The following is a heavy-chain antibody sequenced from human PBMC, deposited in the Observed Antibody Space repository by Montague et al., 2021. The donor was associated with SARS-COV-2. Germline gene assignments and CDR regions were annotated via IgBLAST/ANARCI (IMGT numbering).Heavy chain of an antibody. J-gene: IGHJ4*02. D-gene: IGHD2-15*01. CDR2: ISHPGST. CDR1: TEAFNGYY. CDR3: ERAQNICFIANCVNYFDL. Sequence: SETLSLTCAVYTEAFNGYYWTWIRQPPGKGLEWIGEISHPGSTKYNPSLKSRVTISVDTYRKQVSLRLTSVTAADTARYYCERAQNICFIANCVNYFDLWGLGALVTVSS. V-gene: IGHV4-34*01.